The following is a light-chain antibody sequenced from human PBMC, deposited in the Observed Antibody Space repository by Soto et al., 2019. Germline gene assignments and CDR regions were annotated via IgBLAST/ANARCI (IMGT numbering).Light chain of an antibody. J-gene: IGKJ1*01. V-gene: IGKV3-20*01. CDR2: GAS. CDR1: QSISSSY. CDR3: QEYGSSLPWT. Sequence: SPGTLSLSPGERATLSCRASQSISSSYLAWYQQQPGQAPRLLFYGASSRATCIPDRFSGSGSGTDFTLTISRLEPEDFAVYYCQEYGSSLPWTFGQGPKVDSK.